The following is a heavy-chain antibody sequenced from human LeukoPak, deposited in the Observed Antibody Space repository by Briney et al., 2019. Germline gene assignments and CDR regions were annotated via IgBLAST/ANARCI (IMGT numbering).Heavy chain of an antibody. V-gene: IGHV3-23*01. CDR3: AKTGTPWYYFDY. J-gene: IGHJ4*02. CDR2: ISGSGGST. D-gene: IGHD6-13*01. CDR1: GFTFSSYA. Sequence: GGFLRLSCAASGFTFSSYAMSWVRQAPGKGLEWVSAISGSGGSTYYADSVKGRFTISRDILKNTLYLQMNSLRAEDTAVYYCAKTGTPWYYFDYWGQGTLVTVSS.